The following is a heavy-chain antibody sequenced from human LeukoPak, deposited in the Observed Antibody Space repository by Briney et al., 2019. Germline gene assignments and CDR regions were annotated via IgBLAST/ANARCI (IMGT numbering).Heavy chain of an antibody. CDR2: ITGSGDYT. J-gene: IGHJ4*02. V-gene: IGHV3-23*01. Sequence: GGSLRLSCTASGFTFSNSAMAWVRQAPGKGLEWVSSITGSGDYTYYADFVKGRFTISRDNSKNTLFLQMNSLRAEDSAIYYCLRDIYFDYWGQGTLVTVSS. CDR1: GFTFSNSA. CDR3: LRDIYFDY.